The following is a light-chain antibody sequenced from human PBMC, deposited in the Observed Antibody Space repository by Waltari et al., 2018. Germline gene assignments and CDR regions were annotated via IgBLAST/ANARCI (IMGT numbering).Light chain of an antibody. CDR3: AAWDDSLSGMV. Sequence: QSVLTQPPSAAGTPGQRVTISCSGSSSSIGSNYVYWYQQLPGTAPKLLIYTNNHRPSGVPDRFVDSKSGTSASLVISGLRSEDEADYYCAAWDDSLSGMVFGGGTKLTVL. V-gene: IGLV1-47*02. J-gene: IGLJ2*01. CDR1: SSSIGSNY. CDR2: TNN.